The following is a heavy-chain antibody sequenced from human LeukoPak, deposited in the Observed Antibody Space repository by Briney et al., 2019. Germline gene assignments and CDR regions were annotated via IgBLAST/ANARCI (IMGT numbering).Heavy chain of an antibody. Sequence: GGSLRLSCAASGFTFSDYYMSWIRQAPGKGLEWVSYISSSSSYTNYADSVKGRFTISRDNAKNSLYLQMNSLRAEDTAVYYCARRESYYYDISGYYSFDYWGQGTLVTVSS. CDR2: ISSSSSYT. CDR1: GFTFSDYY. D-gene: IGHD3-22*01. V-gene: IGHV3-11*03. CDR3: ARRESYYYDISGYYSFDY. J-gene: IGHJ4*02.